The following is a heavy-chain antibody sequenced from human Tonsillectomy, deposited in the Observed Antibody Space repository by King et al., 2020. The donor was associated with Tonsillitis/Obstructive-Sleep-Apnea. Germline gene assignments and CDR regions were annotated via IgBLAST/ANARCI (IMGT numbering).Heavy chain of an antibody. CDR3: ARVYCSSTSCYLGAFDI. V-gene: IGHV1-69*04. Sequence: QLVQSGAEVKKPGSSVKVSCKASGGTFSSYAISWVRQAPGQGLEWMGRIIPILGIANYAQKFQGRVTITADKSTSTAYMELSSLRSEDTAVYYCARVYCSSTSCYLGAFDIWGQGTMVTVSS. D-gene: IGHD2-2*01. J-gene: IGHJ3*02. CDR2: IIPILGIA. CDR1: GGTFSSYA.